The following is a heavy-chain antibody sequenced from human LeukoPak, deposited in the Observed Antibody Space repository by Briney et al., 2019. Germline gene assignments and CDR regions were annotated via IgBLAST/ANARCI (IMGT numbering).Heavy chain of an antibody. CDR3: ARGREMATILCAFDI. CDR2: IIPILGIT. CDR1: GGTFSNYA. J-gene: IGHJ3*02. D-gene: IGHD5-24*01. V-gene: IGHV1-69*04. Sequence: SVKVSCKASGGTFSNYAISWVRQAPGQGLEWMGRIIPILGITNYAQNFQGRVTITADKSTSTAYMELSSLRSEDTAVYYCARGREMATILCAFDIWGQGTMVTVSS.